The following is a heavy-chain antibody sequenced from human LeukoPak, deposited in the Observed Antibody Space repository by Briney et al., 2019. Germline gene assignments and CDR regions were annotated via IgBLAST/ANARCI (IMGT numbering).Heavy chain of an antibody. J-gene: IGHJ4*02. CDR1: GGSISSSSYY. CDR3: ARWIVSGFDY. D-gene: IGHD3-16*02. Sequence: SETLPLTCTVSGGSISSSSYYWGWIRQPPGKGLEWIGSIYYSGSTYYNPSLKSRVTISVDTSKNQFSLKLSSVTAADTAVYYCARWIVSGFDYWGQGTLVTVSS. CDR2: IYYSGST. V-gene: IGHV4-39*01.